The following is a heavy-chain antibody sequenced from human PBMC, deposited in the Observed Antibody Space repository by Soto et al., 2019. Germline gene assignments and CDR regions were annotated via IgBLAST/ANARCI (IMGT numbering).Heavy chain of an antibody. CDR1: GFSLSTSGVG. CDR3: AHSRPYGGVVVAATGAEYFQH. CDR2: IYWNDDK. J-gene: IGHJ1*01. D-gene: IGHD2-15*01. V-gene: IGHV2-5*01. Sequence: QITLKESGPPLVKPTQTLTLTCTFSGFSLSTSGVGVGWIRQPPGKALEWLALIYWNDDKRYSPSLKSRLTITKDTSKNQVVLTMTNMDPVDTATYYCAHSRPYGGVVVAATGAEYFQHWGQGTLVTVSS.